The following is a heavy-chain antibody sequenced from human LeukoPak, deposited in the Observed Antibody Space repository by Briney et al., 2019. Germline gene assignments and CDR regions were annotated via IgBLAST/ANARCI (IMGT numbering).Heavy chain of an antibody. CDR3: AREITASRYPFDC. J-gene: IGHJ4*02. CDR2: IYYSGST. V-gene: IGHV4-59*01. D-gene: IGHD2-21*02. CDR1: GDSINDYY. Sequence: SETLSLTCIVSGDSINDYYWIWIRQSPGKGLEWIGHIYYSGSTNYNPSLKSRVTISVDRSKNQFSLKLSSVTAADTAVYYCAREITASRYPFDCWGQGTLVTVSS.